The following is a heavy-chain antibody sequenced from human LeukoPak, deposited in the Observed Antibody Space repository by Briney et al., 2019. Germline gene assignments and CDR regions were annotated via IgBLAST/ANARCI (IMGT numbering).Heavy chain of an antibody. CDR2: IKSKTDGGTT. J-gene: IGHJ4*02. CDR1: GFTFSNAW. Sequence: GGSLRLSCAASGFTFSNAWMSWVRQAPGKGLEWVGHIKSKTDGGTTDYAAPVKGRFTISRDDSKNTLYLQMNSLRAEDTAVYYCAKDRVDTAMGYDYWGQGTLVTVSS. D-gene: IGHD5-18*01. CDR3: AKDRVDTAMGYDY. V-gene: IGHV3-15*01.